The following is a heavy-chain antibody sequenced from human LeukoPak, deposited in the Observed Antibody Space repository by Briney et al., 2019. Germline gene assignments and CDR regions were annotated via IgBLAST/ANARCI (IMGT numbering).Heavy chain of an antibody. CDR3: LRDLGTGTSAGMDV. J-gene: IGHJ6*02. V-gene: IGHV3-66*02. Sequence: PGGSLRLSCAASGFTVSSNYMSWVRQAPGKGLGWVSVIYSGGSTYYADSVKGRFTISRDNSKNTLYLQMNSLRAEDTAVYYCLRDLGTGTSAGMDVWGQGTTVTVSS. CDR1: GFTVSSNY. D-gene: IGHD3/OR15-3a*01. CDR2: IYSGGST.